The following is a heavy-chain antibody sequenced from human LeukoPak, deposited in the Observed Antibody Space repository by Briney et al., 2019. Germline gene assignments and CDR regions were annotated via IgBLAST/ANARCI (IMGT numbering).Heavy chain of an antibody. J-gene: IGHJ4*02. CDR1: GFTFSSYG. CDR2: ISYDGSSK. CDR3: VKEFGGYSYGAYFDY. Sequence: PGRSLRLSCAAFGFTFSSYGMQWVRQAPGKGLEWVAVISYDGSSKFYEDSVKGRFTISRDNSKNTLYLQMNSLRVEDTAVYYCVKEFGGYSYGAYFDYWGQGTLVTVSS. D-gene: IGHD5-18*01. V-gene: IGHV3-30*18.